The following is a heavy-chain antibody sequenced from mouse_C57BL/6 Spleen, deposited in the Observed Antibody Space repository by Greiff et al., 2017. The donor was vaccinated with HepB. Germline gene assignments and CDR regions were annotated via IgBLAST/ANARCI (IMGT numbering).Heavy chain of an antibody. J-gene: IGHJ2*01. V-gene: IGHV1-69*01. D-gene: IGHD2-3*01. CDR3: ARTGNYDGIYYFDY. CDR2: IDPSDSYT. CDR1: GYTFTSYW. Sequence: QVQLQQPGAELVMPGASVKLSCKASGYTFTSYWMHWVKQRPGQGLEWIGEIDPSDSYTNYNQKFKGKSTLTVDKSSSTAYMQLSSLTSEDSAVYYCARTGNYDGIYYFDYWGQGTILTVSS.